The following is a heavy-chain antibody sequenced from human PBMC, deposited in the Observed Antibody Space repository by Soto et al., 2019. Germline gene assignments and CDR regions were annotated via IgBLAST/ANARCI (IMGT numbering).Heavy chain of an antibody. CDR2: INHSGST. Sequence: QVQLQQWGAGLLKPSETLSLTCAVYGGSFSGYYWSWIRQPPGKGLEWIGEINHSGSTNYNPSLKSRVTISVDTSKNQFSLKLSSVTAADTAVYYCAREAPLFGYSSSWYPYYYGMDVWGQGTTVTVSS. V-gene: IGHV4-34*01. D-gene: IGHD6-13*01. CDR1: GGSFSGYY. J-gene: IGHJ6*02. CDR3: AREAPLFGYSSSWYPYYYGMDV.